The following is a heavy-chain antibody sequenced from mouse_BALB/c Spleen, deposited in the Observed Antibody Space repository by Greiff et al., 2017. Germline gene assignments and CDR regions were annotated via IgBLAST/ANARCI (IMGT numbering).Heavy chain of an antibody. V-gene: IGHV7-3*02. CDR3: ARDRPAYDDAMDY. CDR1: GFTFTDYY. D-gene: IGHD2-12*01. J-gene: IGHJ4*01. Sequence: DVQLVESGGGLVQPGGSLRLSCATSGFTFTDYYMSWVRQPPGKALEWLGFIRNKANGYTTEYSASVKGRFTISRDNSQSILYLQMNTLRAEDSATYYCARDRPAYDDAMDYWGQGTSVTVSS. CDR2: IRNKANGYTT.